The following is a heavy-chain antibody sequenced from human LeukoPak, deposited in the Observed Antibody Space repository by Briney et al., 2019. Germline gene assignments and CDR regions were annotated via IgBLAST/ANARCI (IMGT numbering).Heavy chain of an antibody. J-gene: IGHJ4*02. CDR2: INHSGST. V-gene: IGHV4-34*01. Sequence: SETLSLTCAVYGGSFSGYYWSWIRQPPGKGLEWIGEINHSGSTNSNPSLKSRITISVDASKNQFSLKLSSVTAADTAVYYCARVVGAYHYFDYWGQGTLVTVSS. CDR1: GGSFSGYY. CDR3: ARVVGAYHYFDY. D-gene: IGHD2-15*01.